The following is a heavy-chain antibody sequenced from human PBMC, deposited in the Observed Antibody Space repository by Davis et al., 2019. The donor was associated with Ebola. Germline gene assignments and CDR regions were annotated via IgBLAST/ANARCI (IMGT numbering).Heavy chain of an antibody. CDR1: GFTFRNYA. D-gene: IGHD6-25*01. V-gene: IGHV3-23*01. Sequence: GESLKISCAASGFTFRNYAMTWVRQAPGKGLEWVSVISGSGGNTYYADSVKGRFTISRDNSKNTLYLQMNSLRAEDTAVYYCAKSAAPFDYWGQGTLVTVSS. J-gene: IGHJ4*02. CDR2: ISGSGGNT. CDR3: AKSAAPFDY.